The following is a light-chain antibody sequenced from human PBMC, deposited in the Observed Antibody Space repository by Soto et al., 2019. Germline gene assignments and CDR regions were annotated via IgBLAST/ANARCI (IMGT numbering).Light chain of an antibody. V-gene: IGKV1-5*03. CDR3: QKYNSYSRK. Sequence: DIQMTQSPSTLSASVGDRVTITCRASQSISSWLAWYQQKPGKAPKLLIYKASNLKSGVPSRFSGSGSGTEFTLTISSLQPDDFATYYCQKYNSYSRKFGQGTKVDIK. CDR1: QSISSW. J-gene: IGKJ1*01. CDR2: KAS.